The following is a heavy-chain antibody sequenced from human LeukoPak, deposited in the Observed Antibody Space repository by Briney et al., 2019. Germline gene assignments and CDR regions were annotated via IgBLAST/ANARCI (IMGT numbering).Heavy chain of an antibody. CDR2: ITPFNGNT. Sequence: SVKVSCKASGYTFTYRYLHWVRQAPGQALEWMGWITPFNGNTNYAQKFQDRVTITRDRSMSTAYMELSSLRSEDTAVYYCARVVDTAMVYWFDPWGQGTLVTVSS. D-gene: IGHD5-18*01. V-gene: IGHV1-45*02. CDR3: ARVVDTAMVYWFDP. J-gene: IGHJ5*02. CDR1: GYTFTYRY.